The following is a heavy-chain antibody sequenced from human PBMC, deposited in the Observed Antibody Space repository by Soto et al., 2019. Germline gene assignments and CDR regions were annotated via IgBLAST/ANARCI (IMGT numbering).Heavy chain of an antibody. V-gene: IGHV3-53*01. CDR2: IYSGGST. CDR1: GFTVNIND. Sequence: GGSLRLSCAASGFTVNINDMSWVRQAPGKGLEWVSVIYSGGSTYYEAYVKGRFTISRDNSKNTLYLQMNSVRGEDTAVYYCARDRFETMVRRVSTHIYYYGKDVLAKGATVTVSS. CDR3: ARDRFETMVRRVSTHIYYYGKDV. J-gene: IGHJ6*04. D-gene: IGHD3-10*01.